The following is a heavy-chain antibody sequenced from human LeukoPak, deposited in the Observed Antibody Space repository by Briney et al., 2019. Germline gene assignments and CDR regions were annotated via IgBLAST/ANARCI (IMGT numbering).Heavy chain of an antibody. V-gene: IGHV5-51*01. D-gene: IGHD3-22*01. J-gene: IGHJ4*02. Sequence: GESLKISCKGSGYSFTNYWIGWVRQMPGKGLEWMGIIYPGDSDPRYSPSFQGQVTISADKSISTAYLQWSSLKASDTAMYYFARLALYDSSGYFSPYYFDFWGQGTLVTVSS. CDR2: IYPGDSDP. CDR3: ARLALYDSSGYFSPYYFDF. CDR1: GYSFTNYW.